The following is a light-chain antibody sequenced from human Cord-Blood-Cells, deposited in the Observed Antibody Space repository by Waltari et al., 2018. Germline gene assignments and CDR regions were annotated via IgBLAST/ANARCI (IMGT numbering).Light chain of an antibody. V-gene: IGKV1-39*01. Sequence: DIQMTQSPSSLSASVGDRVTITCRGSQSISSYLNWYQQKPGKAPKLLIYAASSLQSGVPSRVSGSGSGTDFTLTISSRQPEDFATYYCQQSYSFGQGTRLEIK. J-gene: IGKJ5*01. CDR2: AAS. CDR3: QQSYS. CDR1: QSISSY.